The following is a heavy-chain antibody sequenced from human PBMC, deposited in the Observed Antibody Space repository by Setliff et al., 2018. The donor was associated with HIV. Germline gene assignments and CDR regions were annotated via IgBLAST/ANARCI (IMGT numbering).Heavy chain of an antibody. Sequence: GGSLRLSCAASGFTFSSYAMHWVRQAPGKGLEWVAVISYDGSNKYYADSVKGRFTISRDNSKNTIFLQMNGLRGDDTAIYYCVRDTEVSSSWSFDYWGQGTLVTVSS. CDR2: ISYDGSNK. CDR1: GFTFSSYA. D-gene: IGHD6-13*01. CDR3: VRDTEVSSSWSFDY. V-gene: IGHV3-30*14. J-gene: IGHJ4*02.